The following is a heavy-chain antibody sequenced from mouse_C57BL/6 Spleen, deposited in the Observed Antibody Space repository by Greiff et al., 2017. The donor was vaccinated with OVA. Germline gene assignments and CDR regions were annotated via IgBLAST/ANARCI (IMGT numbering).Heavy chain of an antibody. CDR3: ARQLRLRFAY. CDR2: IDPSDSYT. V-gene: IGHV1-59*01. Sequence: QVQLQQPGAELVRPGTSVKLSCKASGYTFTSYWMHWVKQRPGQGLEWIGVIDPSDSYTNYNQKFKGKATLTVDTSSSTAYMQLSSLTSEASAVYYCARQLRLRFAYWGQGTLVTVSA. D-gene: IGHD3-2*02. J-gene: IGHJ3*01. CDR1: GYTFTSYW.